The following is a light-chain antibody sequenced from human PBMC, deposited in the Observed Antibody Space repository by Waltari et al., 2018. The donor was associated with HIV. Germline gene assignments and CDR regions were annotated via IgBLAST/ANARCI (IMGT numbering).Light chain of an antibody. J-gene: IGLJ2*01. CDR1: TRDLGGYNF. Sequence: QSALTQPASVSGSPGQSITMSCTGTTRDLGGYNFVPWYQQHPGKAPKVIIYEVSNRPSGVSTRFSGSKSGNTASLTISGLQAEDEADYYCSSYSTAANVVFGEGTKLTV. CDR3: SSYSTAANVV. CDR2: EVS. V-gene: IGLV2-14*01.